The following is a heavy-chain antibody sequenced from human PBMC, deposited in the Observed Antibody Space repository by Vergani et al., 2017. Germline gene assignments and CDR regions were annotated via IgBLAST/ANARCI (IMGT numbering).Heavy chain of an antibody. Sequence: QVQLVQSGAEVKKPGASVKVPCKASGYTFTSYDISWVRQATGQGLEWMGWISAYNGNTNYAQKLQGRVTMTTDTSTSTAYMELRSLRSDDTAVYYCARCYYDSSGYYYYYYYGMDVWGQGTTVTVSS. J-gene: IGHJ6*02. CDR3: ARCYYDSSGYYYYYYYGMDV. CDR2: ISAYNGNT. CDR1: GYTFTSYD. V-gene: IGHV1-18*01. D-gene: IGHD3-22*01.